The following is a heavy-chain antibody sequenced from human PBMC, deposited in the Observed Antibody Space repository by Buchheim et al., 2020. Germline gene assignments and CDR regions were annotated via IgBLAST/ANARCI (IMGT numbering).Heavy chain of an antibody. CDR2: IYHSGST. CDR3: ASSTYYDFWSGLLLKT. CDR1: GGSISSGGYS. Sequence: QLQLQESGSGLVKPSQTLSLTCAVSGGSISSGGYSWSWIRQPPGKGLEWLGYIYHSGSTYYNPSLKSRVTLSVDRSKNQFSLKLSSVTAADTAVYYCASSTYYDFWSGLLLKTWGQGTL. V-gene: IGHV4-30-2*01. D-gene: IGHD3-3*01. J-gene: IGHJ5*02.